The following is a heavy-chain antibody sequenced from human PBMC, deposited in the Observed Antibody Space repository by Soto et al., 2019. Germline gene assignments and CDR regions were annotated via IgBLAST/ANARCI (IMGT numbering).Heavy chain of an antibody. CDR1: GFTFSSYA. V-gene: IGHV3-30-3*01. CDR2: ISYDGSNK. CDR3: TTYISDYHGSGSYILEY. J-gene: IGHJ4*02. Sequence: GGSLRLSCAASGFTFSSYAMHWVRQAPGKGLEWVAVISYDGSNKYYADSVKGRFTISRDNSKNTLYLQMNSLRAEDTAVYYCTTYISDYHGSGSYILEYVGQEALVTVST. D-gene: IGHD3-10*01.